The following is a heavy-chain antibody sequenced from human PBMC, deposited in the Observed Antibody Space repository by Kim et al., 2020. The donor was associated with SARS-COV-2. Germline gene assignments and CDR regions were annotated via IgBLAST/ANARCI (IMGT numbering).Heavy chain of an antibody. V-gene: IGHV3-23*01. Sequence: AEHMQGRFTISRNNTKNTLYLQMNSLRAEDTAVYYCATGVGWYFDLWGRGTLVTVSS. J-gene: IGHJ2*01. CDR3: ATGVGWYFDL.